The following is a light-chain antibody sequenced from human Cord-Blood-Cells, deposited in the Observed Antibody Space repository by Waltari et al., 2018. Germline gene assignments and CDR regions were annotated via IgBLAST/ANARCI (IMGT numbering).Light chain of an antibody. CDR2: DAS. CDR3: QQRSNWPRIT. CDR1: QSVSSY. J-gene: IGKJ4*01. Sequence: IVLTQSPATLSLSPGERATLSCRASQSVSSYLAWYQQKPGQAPRLLIYDASTRATGIPARFSGSGSGTDFTLTISSLEPEDFAVYYCQQRSNWPRITFGGGTKVEIK. V-gene: IGKV3-11*01.